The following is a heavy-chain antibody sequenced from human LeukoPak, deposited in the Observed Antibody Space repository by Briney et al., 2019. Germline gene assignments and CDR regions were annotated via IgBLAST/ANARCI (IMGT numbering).Heavy chain of an antibody. V-gene: IGHV3-48*01. CDR2: ISSSSRTI. D-gene: IGHD3-22*01. CDR3: ARSYYYDSSGYYYGY. J-gene: IGHJ4*02. Sequence: MNWVRQAPGEGLEWVSYISSSSRTIYYADSVKGRFTISRDNAKNSLYLQMNSLRAEDTAVYYCARSYYYDSSGYYYGYWGQGTLVTVSS.